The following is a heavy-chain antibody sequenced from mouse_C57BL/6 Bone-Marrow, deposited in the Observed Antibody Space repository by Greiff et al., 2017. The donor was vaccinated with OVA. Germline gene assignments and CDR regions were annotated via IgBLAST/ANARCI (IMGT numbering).Heavy chain of an antibody. D-gene: IGHD1-1*01. CDR1: GFTFSDDG. J-gene: IGHJ2*01. CDR2: ISSGSSTI. CDR3: AREFDLF. V-gene: IGHV5-17*01. Sequence: EVMLVESGGGLVKPGGSLKLSCAASGFTFSDDGMHWVRQAPEKGLEWVAYISSGSSTIYYADTVKGRFTISRDNAKNTLFLQMTSLRSEDTAMYYCAREFDLFGGQGTTLTVSS.